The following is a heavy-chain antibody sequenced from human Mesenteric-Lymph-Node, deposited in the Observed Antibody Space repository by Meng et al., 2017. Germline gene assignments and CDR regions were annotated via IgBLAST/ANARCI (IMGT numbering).Heavy chain of an antibody. D-gene: IGHD1-1*01. Sequence: VQLVESGGGVGQPGRSLRLSCAASGFTFSSYGMHWVRQAPGKGLEWVAVISYDGSNKYYADSVKGRFTISRDNSKNTLYLQMNSLRAEDTAVYYCARDINFGGRTVDYWGQGTLVTV. J-gene: IGHJ4*02. CDR2: ISYDGSNK. V-gene: IGHV3-30*06. CDR3: ARDINFGGRTVDY. CDR1: GFTFSSYG.